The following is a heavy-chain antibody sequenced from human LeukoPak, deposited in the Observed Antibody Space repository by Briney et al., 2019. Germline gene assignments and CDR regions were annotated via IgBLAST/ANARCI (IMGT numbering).Heavy chain of an antibody. CDR3: VKAQSSGGSCYFH. J-gene: IGHJ4*02. V-gene: IGHV3-64D*06. CDR2: ISSNGGST. Sequence: GGSLRLSCSASGFTFSSYAMHWVRQAPGKGLEYVSAISSNGGSTYYADSVKGRFTISRDNSKNTLYLQMSSLRAEDMAVYYCVKAQSSGGSCYFHWGQGTLVTVSS. D-gene: IGHD2-15*01. CDR1: GFTFSSYA.